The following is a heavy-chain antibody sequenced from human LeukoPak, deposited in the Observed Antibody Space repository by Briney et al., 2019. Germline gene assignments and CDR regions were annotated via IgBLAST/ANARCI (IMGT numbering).Heavy chain of an antibody. CDR2: IHPSGTT. Sequence: PSETLSLTCDVSGFSFSLGYYWVCLRQPAGQGLEWIGSIHPSGTTFYNSSLNSRITMTIDAPKNQFSLRLSLVTAVDTAVYFCATERERRITDWGQGTLVTVSS. CDR3: ATERERRITD. V-gene: IGHV4-38-2*02. J-gene: IGHJ4*02. CDR1: GFSFSLGYY. D-gene: IGHD1-1*01.